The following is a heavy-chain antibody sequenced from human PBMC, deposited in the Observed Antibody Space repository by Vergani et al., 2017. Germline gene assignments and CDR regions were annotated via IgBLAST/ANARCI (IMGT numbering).Heavy chain of an antibody. CDR2: ISRNSNSI. Sequence: EVQLEESGGGLVLPGRSLRLSCVASGFTSAGYAMHWVRQAQGKGLEWVSSISRNSNSIGYADSVKGRFTISRDNAKNSLYLQMNSLRAEDTALYYCAKDLGTSSEGGWFDPWGQGTLVTVSS. CDR3: AKDLGTSSEGGWFDP. V-gene: IGHV3-9*02. D-gene: IGHD6-6*01. CDR1: GFTSAGYA. J-gene: IGHJ5*02.